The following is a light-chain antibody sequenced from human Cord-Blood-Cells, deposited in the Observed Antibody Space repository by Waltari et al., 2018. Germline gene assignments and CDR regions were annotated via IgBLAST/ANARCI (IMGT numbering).Light chain of an antibody. CDR2: DAS. CDR3: QQYNSYSRT. CDR1: QSISSW. J-gene: IGKJ1*01. V-gene: IGKV1-5*01. Sequence: DIQMTQSPSTLSASVGDRVTITCRASQSISSWLAWYQQKPGKDPKLLIYDASSLESGVPSRFSGSGAGTEFTLTISIRQPDDFATYYCQQYNSYSRTFGQGTKVEIK.